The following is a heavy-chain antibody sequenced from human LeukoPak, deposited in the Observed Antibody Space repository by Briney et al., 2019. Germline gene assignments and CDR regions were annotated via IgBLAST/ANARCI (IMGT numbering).Heavy chain of an antibody. D-gene: IGHD3-10*01. CDR1: GGSISSYY. Sequence: SETLSLTCTVSGGSISSYYWSWIRQPPGKGLEWIGYIYYSGSTNYNPSLKSRVTISVDTSKNQFSLKLSSVTAADTAVYYCARLYGSGSWESYYYYYYGMDVWGQGTTVTVSS. V-gene: IGHV4-59*01. CDR2: IYYSGST. CDR3: ARLYGSGSWESYYYYYYGMDV. J-gene: IGHJ6*02.